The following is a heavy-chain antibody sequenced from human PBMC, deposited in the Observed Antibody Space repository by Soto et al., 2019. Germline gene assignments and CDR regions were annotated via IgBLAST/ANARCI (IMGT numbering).Heavy chain of an antibody. CDR1: GGTFSSYT. CDR3: AREDLGYCSSTSCKPYNWFDP. V-gene: IGHV1-69*08. Sequence: QVQLVQSGAEVKKPGSSVKVSCKASGGTFSSYTISWVRQAPGQGLEWMGRIIPILGIANYAQKFQGRVTITADKSTSTAYMELSSLRSEDTAVYYCAREDLGYCSSTSCKPYNWFDPWGQGTLFTVSS. CDR2: IIPILGIA. J-gene: IGHJ5*02. D-gene: IGHD2-2*01.